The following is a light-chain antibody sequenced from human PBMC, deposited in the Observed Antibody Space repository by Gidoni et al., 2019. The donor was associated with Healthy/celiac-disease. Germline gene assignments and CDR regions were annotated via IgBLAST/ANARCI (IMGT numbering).Light chain of an antibody. CDR1: QSLVYSDGNTY. CDR2: KVS. CDR3: MQGTHWPPLP. Sequence: DVVMTQSLLSLPVTLGQPASISCRSSQSLVYSDGNTYLNWFQQRPGQSPRRLIYKVSNRDSGVPDRFSGSGSGTDFTLKISRVEAGDVGVYYCMQGTHWPPLPFGGGTKVEIK. J-gene: IGKJ4*01. V-gene: IGKV2-30*01.